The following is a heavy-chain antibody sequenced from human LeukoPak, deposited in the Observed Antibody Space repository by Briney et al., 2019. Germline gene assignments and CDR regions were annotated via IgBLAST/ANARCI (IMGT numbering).Heavy chain of an antibody. CDR1: GYTFTSYY. D-gene: IGHD4-17*01. V-gene: IGHV1-46*01. Sequence: ASAKVSCKASGYTFTSYYMHWVRQAPGQGLEWMGIINPSGGSTSYAQKFQGRVTMTRDTSTSTAYMELSSLRSEDTAVYYCARAVGDYGDYGERKLGYWGQGTLVTVSS. CDR2: INPSGGST. CDR3: ARAVGDYGDYGERKLGY. J-gene: IGHJ4*02.